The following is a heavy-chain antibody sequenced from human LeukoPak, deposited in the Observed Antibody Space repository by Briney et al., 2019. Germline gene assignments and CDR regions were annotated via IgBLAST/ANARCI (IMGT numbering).Heavy chain of an antibody. D-gene: IGHD6-13*01. Sequence: TTSETLSLTCAVSGGSISSYYWSWIRQPAGKGLEWIGRIYSSGSTNYNPSLKSRITMSVDTSKNQFSLKLSSVTAADTAVYYCARRVGSSWSEDLWGRGTLVTVSS. CDR2: IYSSGST. CDR3: ARRVGSSWSEDL. CDR1: GGSISSYY. V-gene: IGHV4-4*07. J-gene: IGHJ2*01.